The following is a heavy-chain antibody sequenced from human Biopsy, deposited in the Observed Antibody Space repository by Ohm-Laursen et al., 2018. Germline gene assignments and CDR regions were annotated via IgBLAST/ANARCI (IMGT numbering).Heavy chain of an antibody. CDR2: IYYSGST. Sequence: GTLSLTCTVSGGSISSDYWSWIRQTPGKGLEWIGYIYYSGSTNYNPSLKSRVTISVDTSKNQFSLRLNSVTASDTAVYYCARATNSAGWPYYYFYGMDVWGQGTTVTVSS. J-gene: IGHJ6*02. V-gene: IGHV4-59*01. CDR1: GGSISSDY. CDR3: ARATNSAGWPYYYFYGMDV. D-gene: IGHD6-19*01.